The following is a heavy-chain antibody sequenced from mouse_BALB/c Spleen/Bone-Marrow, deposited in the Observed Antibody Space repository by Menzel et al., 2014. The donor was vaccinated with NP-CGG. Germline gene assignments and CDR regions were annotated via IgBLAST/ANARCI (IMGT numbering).Heavy chain of an antibody. Sequence: EVMLVESGGGLVKSGGSLKLSCAASGFTFSNYGLSWVRQTPGKRLEWVATIRGGGRYTLYSDSVEGRFAISRDNAKNNLYLQLSSLRSEDTALYYCARHAYYDQTEVSFVYWGQGTLVTVSA. V-gene: IGHV5-9-2*01. D-gene: IGHD2-4*01. J-gene: IGHJ3*01. CDR1: GFTFSNYG. CDR2: IRGGGRYT. CDR3: ARHAYYDQTEVSFVY.